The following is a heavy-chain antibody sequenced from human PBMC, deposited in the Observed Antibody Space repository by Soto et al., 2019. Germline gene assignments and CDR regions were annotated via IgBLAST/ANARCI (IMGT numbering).Heavy chain of an antibody. Sequence: PSETLSLTCAVSGGSISSGGYSWSWIRQPPGKGLEWIGYIYHSGSTYYNPSLKSRVTISVDRSKNQFSLKLSSVTAADTAVYYCALIDPVGALAEWGKGTPVTVSS. J-gene: IGHJ4*02. CDR1: GGSISSGGYS. CDR2: IYHSGST. V-gene: IGHV4-30-2*01. D-gene: IGHD1-26*01. CDR3: ALIDPVGALAE.